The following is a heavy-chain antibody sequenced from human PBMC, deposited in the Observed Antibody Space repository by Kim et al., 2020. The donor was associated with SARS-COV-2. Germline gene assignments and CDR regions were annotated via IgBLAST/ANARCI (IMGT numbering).Heavy chain of an antibody. CDR2: ISYDGTDK. J-gene: IGHJ6*01. CDR3: AKSLQPGAGYFHYYATDV. Sequence: GGSLRLSCVASGFAFNDNGIHWVRQAPAKGLEWVAVISYDGTDKYYLESVKGRFTISRDNSKNTLYLQMNSLRTEDSAVYYCAKSLQPGAGYFHYYATDV. D-gene: IGHD2-8*02. CDR1: GFAFNDNG. V-gene: IGHV3-30*18.